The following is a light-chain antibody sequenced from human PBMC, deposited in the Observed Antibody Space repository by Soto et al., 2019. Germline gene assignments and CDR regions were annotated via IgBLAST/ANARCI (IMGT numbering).Light chain of an antibody. CDR2: RNS. CDR1: ASTIGRNY. V-gene: IGLV1-47*01. Sequence: SVLTQSPSASGTPGQMVTISCSGSASTIGRNYVYWYQQLPGTAPKLLIYRNSQRPSGVPDRFSGSKSGTSASLAISGLRSEDEADYYCAAWDDNLSGFYVFGDGTKVTVL. J-gene: IGLJ1*01. CDR3: AAWDDNLSGFYV.